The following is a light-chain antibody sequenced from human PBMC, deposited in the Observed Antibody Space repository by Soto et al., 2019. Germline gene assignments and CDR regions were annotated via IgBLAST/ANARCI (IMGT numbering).Light chain of an antibody. J-gene: IGLJ2*01. CDR2: EAS. CDR3: CSYGRSVV. V-gene: IGLV2-23*01. Sequence: QSALTQPASVSGSPGQSITISCTGISNDVGTYNLVSWYQHHPGKAPKLIIYEASKRPSGVPNRFSCSKSGNTASLTISGLHAEDEADYYCCSYGRSVVFGGGTKLTVL. CDR1: SNDVGTYNL.